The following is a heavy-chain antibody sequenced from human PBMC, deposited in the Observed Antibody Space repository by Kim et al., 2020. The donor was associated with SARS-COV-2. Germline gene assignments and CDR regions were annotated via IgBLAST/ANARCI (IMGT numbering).Heavy chain of an antibody. D-gene: IGHD6-19*01. CDR3: ARVSGRTGWGIDP. CDR2: IDADNGNT. Sequence: ASVKVSCKASTYTLITYGISWVRQAPGQGPEWMGWIDADNGNTNYAQKFQERVTMTTDTSTRTAYLELRNLRSDDTAVYYCARVSGRTGWGIDPWSQGTL. J-gene: IGHJ5*02. V-gene: IGHV1-18*01. CDR1: TYTLITYG.